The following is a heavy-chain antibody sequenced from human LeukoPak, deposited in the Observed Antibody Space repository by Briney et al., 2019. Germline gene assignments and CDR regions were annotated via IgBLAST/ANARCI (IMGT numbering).Heavy chain of an antibody. Sequence: SGGSLRLSCAASGFTFSSYGMHWVRQAPGKGLEWVAFIRFDGGNKYYADSVKGRFTISRDNSKNTLYLQMNSLRAEDTAVYYCAKAVEGYSSGWYPPDYYYYYGMDVWGQGTTVTVSS. V-gene: IGHV3-30*02. J-gene: IGHJ6*02. D-gene: IGHD6-19*01. CDR2: IRFDGGNK. CDR1: GFTFSSYG. CDR3: AKAVEGYSSGWYPPDYYYYYGMDV.